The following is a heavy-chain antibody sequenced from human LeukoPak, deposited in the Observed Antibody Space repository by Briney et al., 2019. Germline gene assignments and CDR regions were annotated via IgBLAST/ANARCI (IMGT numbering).Heavy chain of an antibody. D-gene: IGHD3-3*01. J-gene: IGHJ4*02. CDR2: ISSSGSTI. CDR3: ARDAGLYYDFWSGYYSSPYYFDY. V-gene: IGHV3-48*03. Sequence: GGSLRLSCAASGFTFSSYEMNWVRQAPGKGLEWVSYISSSGSTIYYADSVKGRFTISRDNAKNSLYLQMNSLRAEDTAVYYCARDAGLYYDFWSGYYSSPYYFDYWGQGTLVTVSS. CDR1: GFTFSSYE.